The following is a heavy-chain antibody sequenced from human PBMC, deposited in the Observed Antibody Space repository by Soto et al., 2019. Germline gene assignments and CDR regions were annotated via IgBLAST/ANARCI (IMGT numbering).Heavy chain of an antibody. CDR3: AKDLVVIRPFYGMDV. V-gene: IGHV3-30*18. Sequence: QVQLVESGGGVVQPGRSLRLSCAASGFTFSSYGMHWVRQAPGKGLEWVAVISYDGSNKYYADSVNGRFTISRDNSKNTLYLQMNSLRAEDTSVYYCAKDLVVIRPFYGMDVWGQGTTVTVSS. D-gene: IGHD3-3*01. CDR1: GFTFSSYG. J-gene: IGHJ6*02. CDR2: ISYDGSNK.